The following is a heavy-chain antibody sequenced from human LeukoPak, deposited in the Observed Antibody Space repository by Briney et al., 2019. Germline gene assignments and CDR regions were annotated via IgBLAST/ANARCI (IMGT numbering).Heavy chain of an antibody. CDR1: GFTFSSYA. CDR3: AREGGWVVVAYYYGMDV. V-gene: IGHV3-30-3*01. Sequence: GGSLRLSCAASGFTFSSYAMHWVRQAPGKGLEWVAVISYDGSNKYYADSVKGRFTISRDNSKNTLYLQMNSLRAEDTAVYYCAREGGWVVVAYYYGMDVWGQGTTVTVSS. CDR2: ISYDGSNK. D-gene: IGHD2-15*01. J-gene: IGHJ6*02.